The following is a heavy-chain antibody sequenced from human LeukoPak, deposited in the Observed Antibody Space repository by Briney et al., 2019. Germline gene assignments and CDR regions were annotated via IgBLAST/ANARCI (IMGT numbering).Heavy chain of an antibody. CDR2: IYPGDSDT. Sequence: GESLKISCKGSGYSFTSYWIGWVRQMPGKGLEWMGIIYPGDSDTRYSPSFQGQVTISADKSISTAYLQWSSLKASDTAMYYCARHTLGYCSSTSCLSTTGYYYYMDVWGKGTTVTDSS. V-gene: IGHV5-51*01. D-gene: IGHD2-2*03. CDR1: GYSFTSYW. CDR3: ARHTLGYCSSTSCLSTTGYYYYMDV. J-gene: IGHJ6*03.